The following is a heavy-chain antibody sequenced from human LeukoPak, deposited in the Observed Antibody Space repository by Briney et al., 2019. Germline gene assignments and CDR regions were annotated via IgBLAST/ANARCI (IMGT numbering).Heavy chain of an antibody. CDR2: ISSSGSTI. J-gene: IGHJ3*02. D-gene: IGHD3-9*01. V-gene: IGHV3-11*01. Sequence: SGGSLRLSCAASGFTFSDYYMSWIRQAPGKGLEWVSYISSSGSTIYYADSVKGRFTISRDNAKNSLYLQMNSLRAEDTAVYYCARRVDSRGPNDAFDIWGQGTMVTVSS. CDR1: GFTFSDYY. CDR3: ARRVDSRGPNDAFDI.